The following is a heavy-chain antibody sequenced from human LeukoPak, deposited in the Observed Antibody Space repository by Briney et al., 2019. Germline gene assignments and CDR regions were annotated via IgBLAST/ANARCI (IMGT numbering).Heavy chain of an antibody. J-gene: IGHJ4*02. Sequence: GGSLRLSCAASGFTFSSYAMHWVRQAPGKGLEWVALISYDGSNKYHADSVKGRFTISRDNSKNTLNLQMNSLRAEDTAVYYCARSPGILGANYFDYWGQGTLVTVSS. CDR3: ARSPGILGANYFDY. V-gene: IGHV3-30*04. CDR1: GFTFSSYA. D-gene: IGHD1-26*01. CDR2: ISYDGSNK.